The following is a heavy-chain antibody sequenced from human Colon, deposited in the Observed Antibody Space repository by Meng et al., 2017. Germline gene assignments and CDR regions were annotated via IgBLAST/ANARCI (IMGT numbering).Heavy chain of an antibody. CDR2: IYYSGTT. J-gene: IGHJ4*02. D-gene: IGHD1-14*01. CDR3: ARDRVPGKY. V-gene: IGHV4-61*01. CDR1: GGSVSSGTYY. Sequence: QVQLQESGPGLVRPSETLSLTCTVSGGSVSSGTYYWSWIRQPPGKGLEWIGCIYYSGTTNYNPSLKSRVTISVDMSKNQFSLKLSSVTPADTAVYFCARDRVPGKYWGQGTLVTVSS.